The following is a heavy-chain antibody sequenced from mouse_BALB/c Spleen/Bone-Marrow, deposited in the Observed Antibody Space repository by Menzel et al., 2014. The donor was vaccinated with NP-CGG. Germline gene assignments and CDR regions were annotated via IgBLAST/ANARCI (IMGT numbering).Heavy chain of an antibody. CDR2: IHYSGTT. CDR3: ARSLDEGYAMDY. Sequence: EVKLMESGPDLVKPSQSLSLTCTVTGYSITSGYSWHWIRQFPGDKLEWMGYIHYSGTTNHNPSLKNRVSITRDTPKNQFFLQLNSMTTENRATYYCARSLDEGYAMDYWGRETSVTVFS. J-gene: IGHJ4*01. D-gene: IGHD2-10*02. CDR1: GYSITSGYS. V-gene: IGHV3-1*02.